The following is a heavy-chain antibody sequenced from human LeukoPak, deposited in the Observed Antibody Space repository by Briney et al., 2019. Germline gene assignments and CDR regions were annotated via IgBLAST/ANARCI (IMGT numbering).Heavy chain of an antibody. D-gene: IGHD3-3*01. CDR2: VHLDGRT. CDR1: GGSISSSTYY. V-gene: IGHV4-39*07. J-gene: IGHJ4*02. Sequence: PSETLSLTCSVSGGSISSSTYYWDYIRQPPGKGLEWIGEVHLDGRTNYNPSLKSRLIMSVDLPENHISLKLTSVTAADTAVYYCAREGGFYRPLDYSGQGTLVTVSS. CDR3: AREGGFYRPLDY.